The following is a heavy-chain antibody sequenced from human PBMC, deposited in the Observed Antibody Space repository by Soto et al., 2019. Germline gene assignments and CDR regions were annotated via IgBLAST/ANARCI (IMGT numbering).Heavy chain of an antibody. J-gene: IGHJ4*02. CDR2: IIPIFRTA. CDR3: AKDYCSNAVCSYFFDY. D-gene: IGHD2-8*01. CDR1: GGTFSNYA. V-gene: IGHV1-69*01. Sequence: QVQLVQSGAEVKQPGSSVKVSCKASGGTFSNYAISWVRQAPGQGLEWMGGIIPIFRTAKYAQKFQDRVTIIADESTGAAYMELSSLRSEDTAVYYCAKDYCSNAVCSYFFDYWGQGTPVTVSS.